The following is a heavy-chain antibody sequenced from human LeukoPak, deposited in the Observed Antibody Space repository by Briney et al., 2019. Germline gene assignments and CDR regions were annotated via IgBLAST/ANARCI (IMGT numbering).Heavy chain of an antibody. CDR2: IYHSGST. D-gene: IGHD3-22*01. Sequence: SETLSLTCTVSGYSISSGYYWGWIRQPPGKGLEWIGSIYHSGSTYYNPSLKSRVTISVDTSKNQFSLKLSSVTAADTAVYYCARGYRLNYDSSGYLDYWGQGTLVTVSS. V-gene: IGHV4-38-2*02. CDR1: GYSISSGYY. CDR3: ARGYRLNYDSSGYLDY. J-gene: IGHJ4*02.